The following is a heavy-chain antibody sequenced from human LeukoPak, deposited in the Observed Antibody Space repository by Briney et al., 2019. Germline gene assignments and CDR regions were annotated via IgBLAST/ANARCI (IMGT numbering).Heavy chain of an antibody. CDR3: ASAYYDFWSGYFPI. Sequence: SETLSLTCAVYGGSFSGFYWSWLRQPPGQGLEWIGEISHSGSTYYNPSLKSRVTMSVDTSKNQFSLKLSSVTAADTAVYYCASAYYDFWSGYFPIWGQGTMVTVSS. CDR2: ISHSGST. V-gene: IGHV4-34*01. CDR1: GGSFSGFY. J-gene: IGHJ3*02. D-gene: IGHD3-3*01.